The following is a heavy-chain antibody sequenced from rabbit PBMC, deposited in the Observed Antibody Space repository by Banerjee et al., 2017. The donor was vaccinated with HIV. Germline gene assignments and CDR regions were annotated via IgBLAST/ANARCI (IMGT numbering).Heavy chain of an antibody. D-gene: IGHD7-1*01. CDR2: IYVGSSDNT. CDR3: ARAAGYIDFNYDL. CDR1: GFSFSSGYD. Sequence: QEQLEESGGDLVKPEGSLTLTCKASGFSFSSGYDMCWVRQAPGKGLEWIACIYVGSSDNTYYANWAKGRFTISKTSSTTVTLQMTSLTAADTATYFCARAAGYIDFNYDLWGQGTLVTVS. V-gene: IGHV1S45*01. J-gene: IGHJ4*01.